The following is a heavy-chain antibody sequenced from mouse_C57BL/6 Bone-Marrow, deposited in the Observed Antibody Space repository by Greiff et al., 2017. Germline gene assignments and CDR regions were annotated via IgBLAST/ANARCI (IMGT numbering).Heavy chain of an antibody. D-gene: IGHD1-3*01. CDR3: ARRRTVRDNDFDY. Sequence: QVQLQQPGAELVKPGASVKLSCKASGYTFTSYWMHWVKQRPGQGLEWIGIIHPNSGSTNYNEKFKSKATLTVDKSSSTAYMQLSSLTSEDSAVDYCARRRTVRDNDFDYWGQGTTLTVSS. V-gene: IGHV1-64*01. J-gene: IGHJ2*01. CDR2: IHPNSGST. CDR1: GYTFTSYW.